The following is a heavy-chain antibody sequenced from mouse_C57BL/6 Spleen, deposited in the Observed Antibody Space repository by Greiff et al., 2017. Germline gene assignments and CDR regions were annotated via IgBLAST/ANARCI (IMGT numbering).Heavy chain of an antibody. V-gene: IGHV5-17*01. CDR1: GFTFSDYG. D-gene: IGHD1-1*01. J-gene: IGHJ2*01. CDR2: ISSGSSTI. Sequence: EVKLVESGGGLVKPGGSLKLSCAASGFTFSDYGMHWVRQAPEKGLEWVAYISSGSSTIYYADTVKGRFTISRDNAKNTLFLQMTSLRSEDTAMYYCAREDYYGSSYMGYWGQGTTLTVSS. CDR3: AREDYYGSSYMGY.